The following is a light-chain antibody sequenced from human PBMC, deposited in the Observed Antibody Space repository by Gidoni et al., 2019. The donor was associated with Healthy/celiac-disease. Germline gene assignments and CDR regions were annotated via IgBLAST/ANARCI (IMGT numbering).Light chain of an antibody. CDR3: MQALQTPT. Sequence: DIVMTQFPLSLPVTPGEPASISCRSSQSLLHSNGYNYLDWYLQKPGQSPHLLIYLGSNRASGVPDRFSGSGSGTDFTLKISRVEAEDVGVYYCMQALQTPTFGQGTRLEIK. V-gene: IGKV2-28*01. CDR1: QSLLHSNGYNY. CDR2: LGS. J-gene: IGKJ5*01.